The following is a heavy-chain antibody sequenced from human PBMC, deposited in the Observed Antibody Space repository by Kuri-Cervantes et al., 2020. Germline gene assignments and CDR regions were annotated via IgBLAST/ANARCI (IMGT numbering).Heavy chain of an antibody. Sequence: ASVKVSCKASGYTFTSYDINWVRQATGQGLEWMGWMNPNSGNTGYAQKFQGRVTMTRNTSISTAYMELSSLRAEDTAVYYCAKDRVLAESGSIYYYGMDVWGQGTTVTVSS. J-gene: IGHJ6*02. D-gene: IGHD3-3*01. V-gene: IGHV1-8*01. CDR1: GYTFTSYD. CDR3: AKDRVLAESGSIYYYGMDV. CDR2: MNPNSGNT.